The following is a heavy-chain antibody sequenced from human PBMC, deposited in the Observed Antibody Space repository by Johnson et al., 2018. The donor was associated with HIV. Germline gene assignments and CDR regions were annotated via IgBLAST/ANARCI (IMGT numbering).Heavy chain of an antibody. Sequence: VQLVESGGGLVQPGGSLRLSCAASGFTFSSYAMRWVRQAPGKGLEWVAAICGSGGSTYYADSVKGRFTISRDNSKNTLYLQMNSLRPEDMAVYYCAKDRAVVVVGHDALDMWGQGTMVTVSS. V-gene: IGHV3-23*04. D-gene: IGHD2-2*01. J-gene: IGHJ3*02. CDR3: AKDRAVVVVGHDALDM. CDR1: GFTFSSYA. CDR2: ICGSGGST.